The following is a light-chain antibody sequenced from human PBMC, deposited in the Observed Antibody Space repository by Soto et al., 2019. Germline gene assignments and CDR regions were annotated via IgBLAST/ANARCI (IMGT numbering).Light chain of an antibody. CDR2: GAS. CDR1: QSVSSTY. Sequence: DIVLTQSPGTLSLSPGERATLSFRASQSVSSTYLAWYQQKPGQAPRLLIYGASSRATGIPDRFSGSGSGTDFTLTISRLEPEDFAVYFCQQSGNSPLTFGQGTRLEIK. V-gene: IGKV3-20*01. J-gene: IGKJ5*01. CDR3: QQSGNSPLT.